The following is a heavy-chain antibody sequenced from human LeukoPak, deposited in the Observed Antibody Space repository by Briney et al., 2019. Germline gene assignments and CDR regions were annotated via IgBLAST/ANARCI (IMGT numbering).Heavy chain of an antibody. CDR1: GFTFSSYA. CDR3: AKVRRGRAAAGTYFDY. J-gene: IGHJ4*02. Sequence: HPGGSLRLSCAASGFTFSSYAMSWVRQAPGKGLEWVSAISGSGGSTYYADSVKGRFTISRDNSKNTLYLQMNSLRAEDTAVYYCAKVRRGRAAAGTYFDYWGQGTLVTVSS. D-gene: IGHD6-13*01. CDR2: ISGSGGST. V-gene: IGHV3-23*01.